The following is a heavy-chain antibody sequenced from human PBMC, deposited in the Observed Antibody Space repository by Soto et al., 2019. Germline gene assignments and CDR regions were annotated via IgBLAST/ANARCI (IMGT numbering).Heavy chain of an antibody. CDR1: GGSITSGDYY. CDR3: ARSHYVLGAFDI. D-gene: IGHD3-10*02. V-gene: IGHV4-30-4*01. CDR2: IYHSGST. J-gene: IGHJ3*02. Sequence: SETLSLTCTVAGGSITSGDYYWSWIRQPPGKGPEWIGYIYHSGSTYYNPSLKSRITISLDTSKNQFSLKLSSVTVADTAVYYCARSHYVLGAFDIWGPGAMVTVS.